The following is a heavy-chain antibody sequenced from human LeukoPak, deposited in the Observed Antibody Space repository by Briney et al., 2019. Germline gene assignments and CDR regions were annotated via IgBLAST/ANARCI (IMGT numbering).Heavy chain of an antibody. Sequence: GGSLRLSCAASGFTFSSCGMHWVRQAPGKGLEWVAVISYDGSNKYYADSVKGRFTISRDNSKNTLYLQMNSLRAGDTAVYYCAKDDPAMDLDYWGQGTLVTVSS. J-gene: IGHJ4*02. D-gene: IGHD5-18*01. CDR3: AKDDPAMDLDY. CDR2: ISYDGSNK. CDR1: GFTFSSCG. V-gene: IGHV3-30*18.